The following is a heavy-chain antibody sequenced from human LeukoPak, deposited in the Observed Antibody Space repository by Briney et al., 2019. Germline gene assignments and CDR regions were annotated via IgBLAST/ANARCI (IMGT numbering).Heavy chain of an antibody. CDR2: ISSSSSLI. Sequence: GGSLRPSCAASGFTFSDYYMSWIRQAPGKGLEWVSYISSSSSLIYYADSVKGRFTISRDNARNSLYLQMNSLRAEDTAVYYCARGGDSYAFDYWGQGTLVTVSS. CDR1: GFTFSDYY. D-gene: IGHD2-21*02. CDR3: ARGGDSYAFDY. J-gene: IGHJ4*02. V-gene: IGHV3-11*01.